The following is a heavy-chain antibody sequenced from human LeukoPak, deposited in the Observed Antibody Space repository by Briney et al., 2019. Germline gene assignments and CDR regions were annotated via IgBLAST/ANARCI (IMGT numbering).Heavy chain of an antibody. D-gene: IGHD1-26*01. CDR3: AREGIVGATYFDY. J-gene: IGHJ4*02. CDR1: GYSFISYG. CDR2: IIPIFGTA. Sequence: ASVKVSCKTSGYSFISYGISWVRQAPGQGLEWMGGIIPIFGTANYAQKFQGRVTITADESTSTAYMELSSLRSEDTAVYYCAREGIVGATYFDYWGQGTLVTVSS. V-gene: IGHV1-69*13.